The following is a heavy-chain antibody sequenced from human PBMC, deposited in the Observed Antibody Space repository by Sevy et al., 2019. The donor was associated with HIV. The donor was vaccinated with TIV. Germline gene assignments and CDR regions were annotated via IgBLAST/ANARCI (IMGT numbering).Heavy chain of an antibody. V-gene: IGHV4-39*01. CDR2: MYYDGSA. Sequence: SETLSLTCTVSGGSISSGSYYWGWIRQPPGKGLEWIGTMYYDGSAYYNPSLQCRVSMSVDTSKNQFSLNLSSVTAADTAVYFCARGEDSAMIDYWGQGTLVTASS. D-gene: IGHD5-18*01. CDR3: ARGEDSAMIDY. CDR1: GGSISSGSYY. J-gene: IGHJ4*02.